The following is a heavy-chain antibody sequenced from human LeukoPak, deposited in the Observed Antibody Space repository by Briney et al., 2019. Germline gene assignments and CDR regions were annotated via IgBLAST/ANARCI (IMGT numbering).Heavy chain of an antibody. CDR1: GGSISSYY. CDR2: INHSGST. J-gene: IGHJ4*02. D-gene: IGHD2-15*01. Sequence: PSETLSLTCTVSGGSISSYYWSWIRQPPGKGLEWIGEINHSGSTNYNPSLKSRVTISVDTSKNQFSLKLSSVTAADTAVYYCARTHIVVVVAAIDHWGQGTLVTVSS. CDR3: ARTHIVVVVAAIDH. V-gene: IGHV4-34*01.